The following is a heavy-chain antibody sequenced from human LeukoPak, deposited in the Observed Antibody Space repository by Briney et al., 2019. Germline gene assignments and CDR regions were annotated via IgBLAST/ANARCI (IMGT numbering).Heavy chain of an antibody. D-gene: IGHD5-24*01. CDR3: ATGRWLRG. V-gene: IGHV3-21*01. Sequence: EGSLRLSCAASGFTFSSYSMNWVRQAPGKGLEWVSSISSSSSYIYYADSVKGRFTISRDNAKNSLYLQMSSLRAEDTAVYYCATGRWLRGGGQGTLVTVSS. J-gene: IGHJ4*02. CDR2: ISSSSSYI. CDR1: GFTFSSYS.